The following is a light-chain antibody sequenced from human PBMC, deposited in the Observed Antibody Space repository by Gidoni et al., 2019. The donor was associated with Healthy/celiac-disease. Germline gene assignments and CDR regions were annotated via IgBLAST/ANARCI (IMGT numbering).Light chain of an antibody. Sequence: EIVLTQSPATLSLSPGERATLSCRASQSVSSYLAWYQQKPGQAPRLLIYDASNRATGIPARFSGSGSGTDFTLTISSLEPEDFAVYYCQKRSNWPPGITFGQXTRLEIK. V-gene: IGKV3-11*01. CDR3: QKRSNWPPGIT. CDR2: DAS. CDR1: QSVSSY. J-gene: IGKJ5*01.